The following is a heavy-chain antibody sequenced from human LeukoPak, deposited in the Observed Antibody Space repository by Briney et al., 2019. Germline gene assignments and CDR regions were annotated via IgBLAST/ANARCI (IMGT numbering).Heavy chain of an antibody. Sequence: PSETLSLTCAVYGGSFSGYYWSWIRQPPGKGLEWIGEINHSGSTNYNPSLKSRVTISVDTSKNQFSLKLSSVTAADTAVYYCARGPPLEFTPTVTTLPPVFDYWGQGTLVTVSS. CDR1: GGSFSGYY. CDR2: INHSGST. D-gene: IGHD4-17*01. J-gene: IGHJ4*02. V-gene: IGHV4-34*01. CDR3: ARGPPLEFTPTVTTLPPVFDY.